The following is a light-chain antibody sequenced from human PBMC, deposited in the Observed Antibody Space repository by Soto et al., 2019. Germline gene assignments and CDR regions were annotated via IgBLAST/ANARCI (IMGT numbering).Light chain of an antibody. Sequence: QAVVTQPPSASASLGASVTLTCTLSSGYSNYKVDWYQQRPGKGPRFVMRVGTGGIVGSKGDGIPDRFSVLGSGLNRYLTIKNIQEEDESDYHCGADHGSGSNVGRVFGGGTKLTVL. CDR3: GADHGSGSNVGRV. V-gene: IGLV9-49*01. J-gene: IGLJ2*01. CDR2: VGTGGIVG. CDR1: SGYSNYK.